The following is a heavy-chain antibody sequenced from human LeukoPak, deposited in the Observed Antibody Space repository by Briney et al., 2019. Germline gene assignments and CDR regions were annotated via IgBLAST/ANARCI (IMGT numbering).Heavy chain of an antibody. D-gene: IGHD1-14*01. V-gene: IGHV4-39*02. J-gene: IGHJ5*01. CDR1: GGSISSSSYN. Sequence: PSETLSLTCTVSGGSISSSSYNWGWIRQPPGRGLEWIGIIYHSGGTYYNPSLKSRVTISVDTSKNHFSLNLSSVTAADTAIYYCARLPGNPIELWFDSWGQGTLVTVSS. CDR2: IYHSGGT. CDR3: ARLPGNPIELWFDS.